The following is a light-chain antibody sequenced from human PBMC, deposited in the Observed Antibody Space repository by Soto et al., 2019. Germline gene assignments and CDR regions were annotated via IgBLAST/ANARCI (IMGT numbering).Light chain of an antibody. CDR2: EDS. Sequence: QSALTQPASVSGSPGQSITISCTGTSSDVGSYNLVSWYQQHPGKAPKLMIYEDSKRPSRVSNRFSGSKSGNTASLTISGLQAEDEADYYCCSYAGSSTYVFGTGTQLTVL. J-gene: IGLJ1*01. CDR3: CSYAGSSTYV. V-gene: IGLV2-23*01. CDR1: SSDVGSYNL.